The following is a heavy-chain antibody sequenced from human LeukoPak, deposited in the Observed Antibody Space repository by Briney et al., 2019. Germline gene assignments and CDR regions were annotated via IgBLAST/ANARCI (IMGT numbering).Heavy chain of an antibody. CDR1: GGSISSYY. CDR3: ARHTEARPLDY. D-gene: IGHD6-6*01. J-gene: IGHJ4*02. V-gene: IGHV4-4*09. Sequence: SETLSLTCTVSGGSISSYYWSWIRQPPGKGLEWIGYIYTSGSTNYNPSLKSRVTISVDTSKNQFSLKLSSVTAAGTAVYYCARHTEARPLDYWGQGTLVTVSS. CDR2: IYTSGST.